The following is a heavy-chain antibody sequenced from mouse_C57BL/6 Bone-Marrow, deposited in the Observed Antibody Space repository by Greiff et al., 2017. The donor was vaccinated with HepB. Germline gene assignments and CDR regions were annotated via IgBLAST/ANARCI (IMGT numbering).Heavy chain of an antibody. CDR2: ISSGGSYT. J-gene: IGHJ1*03. Sequence: EVKLMESGGDLVKPGGSLKLSCAASGFTFSSYGMSWVRQTPDKRLEWVATISSGGSYTYYPDSVKGRFTISRDNAKNTLYMQMSSLKSEDTAMYYCARQPYYYGSSYWYFDVWGTGTTVTVSS. CDR1: GFTFSSYG. V-gene: IGHV5-6*01. D-gene: IGHD1-1*01. CDR3: ARQPYYYGSSYWYFDV.